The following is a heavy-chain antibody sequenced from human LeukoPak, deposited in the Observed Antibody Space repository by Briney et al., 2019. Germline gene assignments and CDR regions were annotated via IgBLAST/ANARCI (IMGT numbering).Heavy chain of an antibody. D-gene: IGHD3-16*01. CDR3: ARFYTTSQYDSGYMDV. CDR2: MSYSGST. Sequence: PSETLSLTCTVSDGSISSSSYYWGWIRQPPGKGLEWIGCMSYSGSTYSNPSLKSRVTIAVDTSKTQFSLKLSSVTAAATAVYYCARFYTTSQYDSGYMDVWGKGTTVTVSS. J-gene: IGHJ6*03. CDR1: DGSISSSSYY. V-gene: IGHV4-39*01.